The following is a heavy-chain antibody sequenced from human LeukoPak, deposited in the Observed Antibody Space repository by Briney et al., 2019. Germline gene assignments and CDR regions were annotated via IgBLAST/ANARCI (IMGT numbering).Heavy chain of an antibody. CDR2: IYSGGST. J-gene: IGHJ3*02. Sequence: GGSLRLSCAASGFTVSSNYMSWVRQAPGKGLEWVSLIYSGGSTYYADSVKGRFTISGHNSKNTLYLHMNSLRAEDTAVYYCAREANYYDSSGYYPDAFDIWGQGTMVTVSS. CDR1: GFTVSSNY. V-gene: IGHV3-53*04. D-gene: IGHD3-22*01. CDR3: AREANYYDSSGYYPDAFDI.